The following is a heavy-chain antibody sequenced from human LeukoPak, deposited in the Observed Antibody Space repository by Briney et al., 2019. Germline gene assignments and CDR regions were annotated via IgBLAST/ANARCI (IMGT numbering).Heavy chain of an antibody. V-gene: IGHV1-18*01. Sequence: ASVKVSCKASGYTFTSYGISWVRQAPGQGLEWMGWISAYNGNTNYAQKLQGRVTMTTDTSTSTAYMELRSLRSDDTAVYYCARASADYYYDSSGYYSYFDYWGQGTLVTVSS. CDR3: ARASADYYYDSSGYYSYFDY. CDR2: ISAYNGNT. CDR1: GYTFTSYG. J-gene: IGHJ4*02. D-gene: IGHD3-22*01.